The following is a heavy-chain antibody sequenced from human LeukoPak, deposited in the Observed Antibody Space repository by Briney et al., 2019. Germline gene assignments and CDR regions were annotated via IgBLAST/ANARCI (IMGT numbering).Heavy chain of an antibody. CDR2: ISWNSGSI. CDR3: ARDVGFAGNSGMDV. D-gene: IGHD3-16*01. V-gene: IGHV3-9*01. Sequence: GGSLRLSCAASGFTFDDYAMHWVRQAPGKGLEWVSGISWNSGSIGYADSVKGRFTISRDNAKNSLYLQMNSLRPEDTALYYCARDVGFAGNSGMDVWGQGTTVTVFS. CDR1: GFTFDDYA. J-gene: IGHJ6*02.